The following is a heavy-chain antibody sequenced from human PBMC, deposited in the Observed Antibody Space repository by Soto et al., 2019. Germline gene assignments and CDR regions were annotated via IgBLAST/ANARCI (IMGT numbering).Heavy chain of an antibody. V-gene: IGHV3-23*01. D-gene: IGHD2-2*01. CDR3: AKVSRYCSSTSCYGYWFDP. J-gene: IGHJ5*02. CDR2: ISGSGGST. Sequence: GGSLRLSCAASGFTFSSYAMSWVRQAPGKGLEWVSAISGSGGSTYYADSVKGRFTISRDNSKNTLYLQMNSLRAEDTAVYYCAKVSRYCSSTSCYGYWFDPWGQGTLVTVSS. CDR1: GFTFSSYA.